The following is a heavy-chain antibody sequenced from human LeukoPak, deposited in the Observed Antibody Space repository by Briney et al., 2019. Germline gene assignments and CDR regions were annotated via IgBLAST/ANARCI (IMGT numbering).Heavy chain of an antibody. J-gene: IGHJ4*02. CDR3: AKDLAAKSIAAAGVFDY. V-gene: IGHV4-39*02. CDR2: IYYSGST. CDR1: GGSISSSSYY. Sequence: SETLSLTCTVSGGSISSSSYYWGWIRQPPGKGLEWIGSIYYSGSTYYNPSLKSRVTISVDTSKNQFSLKLSSVTAADTAVYYCAKDLAAKSIAAAGVFDYWGQGTLVTVSS. D-gene: IGHD6-13*01.